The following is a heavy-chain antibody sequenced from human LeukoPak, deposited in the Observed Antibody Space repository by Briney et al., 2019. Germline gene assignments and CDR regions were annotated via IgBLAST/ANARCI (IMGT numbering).Heavy chain of an antibody. Sequence: ASETLSLTCAVSGGSISSSNWWSWVRQPPGKGLEWIGEIYHSGSTNYNPSLKSRVTIPVDTSNDQFSLILSSVTAADTAVYFCARELTYSGSHRNFDSWGQGTLVTVSS. V-gene: IGHV4-4*02. CDR2: IYHSGST. D-gene: IGHD1-26*01. CDR1: GGSISSSNW. CDR3: ARELTYSGSHRNFDS. J-gene: IGHJ4*02.